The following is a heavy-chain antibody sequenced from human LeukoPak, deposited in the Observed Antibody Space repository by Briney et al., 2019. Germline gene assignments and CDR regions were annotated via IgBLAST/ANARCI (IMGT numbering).Heavy chain of an antibody. Sequence: PGGSLRLSCAASGFTFSNYAMHWVHQAPGKGLEWVAVISYDGSNKYYADSVKGRFTISRDTSKNTLYLQMSSLRAEDTAVYYCARSYRRGAITMLRGVANRGAFDIWGQGTMVTVSS. V-gene: IGHV3-30*04. D-gene: IGHD3-10*01. CDR3: ARSYRRGAITMLRGVANRGAFDI. CDR2: ISYDGSNK. J-gene: IGHJ3*02. CDR1: GFTFSNYA.